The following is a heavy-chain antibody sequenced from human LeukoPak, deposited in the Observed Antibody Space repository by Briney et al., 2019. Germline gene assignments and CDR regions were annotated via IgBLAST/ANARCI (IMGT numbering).Heavy chain of an antibody. V-gene: IGHV4-38-2*02. Sequence: PSETLSLTCTVSGYSISSGYYWGWIRQPPGKGLEWIGSIYHSGSTYYNPSLKSRVTISVDTSKNQFSLKLSSVTAADTAVYYCARDQTGWFDPWGQGTLVTVSS. CDR1: GYSISSGYY. CDR3: ARDQTGWFDP. J-gene: IGHJ5*02. CDR2: IYHSGST.